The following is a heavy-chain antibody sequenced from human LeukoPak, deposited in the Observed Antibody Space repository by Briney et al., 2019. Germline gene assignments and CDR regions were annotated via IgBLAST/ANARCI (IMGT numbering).Heavy chain of an antibody. CDR1: GYTFDDYG. V-gene: IGHV3-20*04. CDR3: VRGDYNWDYWFDL. CDR2: INWNGGST. D-gene: IGHD1-7*01. Sequence: GGSLRLSCAASGYTFDDYGMRWVRQAPGKGREGGSDINWNGGSTVYAESVKGRFTISTYNAKKTLYLQMNSLRAEDTSVYYCVRGDYNWDYWFDLWGQGTLVTVSS. J-gene: IGHJ5*02.